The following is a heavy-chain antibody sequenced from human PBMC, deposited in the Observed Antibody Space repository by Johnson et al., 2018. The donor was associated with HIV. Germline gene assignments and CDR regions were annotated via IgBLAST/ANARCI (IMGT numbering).Heavy chain of an antibody. CDR3: ARATRSSSSGRHDAFDI. D-gene: IGHD6-6*01. J-gene: IGHJ3*02. CDR1: GFTFSDYY. CDR2: IASSDSPI. Sequence: QVQLVESGGDLVKAGGSLRLSCAASGFTFSDYYMTWIRQAPGKGLEWVSYIASSDSPIYYADSVTGRFTISRDNAKNTLYLQMNSLRAEDTAVYYCARATRSSSSGRHDAFDIWGQGTMVTVSS. V-gene: IGHV3-11*04.